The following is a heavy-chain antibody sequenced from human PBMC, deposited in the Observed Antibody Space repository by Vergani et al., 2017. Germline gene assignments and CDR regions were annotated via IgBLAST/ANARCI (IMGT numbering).Heavy chain of an antibody. J-gene: IGHJ5*02. CDR1: GFTFSDYY. CDR2: ISSSGSTI. Sequence: QVQLVESGGGLVKPGGSLRLSCAASGFTFSDYYMSWIRQAPGKGLEWVSYISSSGSTIYYADSVKGRFTISRDNAKNSLYLQMNSLRAEDTAVYYCATMGVVVAATPEEHNWCDPWGQGTLVTVSS. CDR3: ATMGVVVAATPEEHNWCDP. V-gene: IGHV3-11*01. D-gene: IGHD2-15*01.